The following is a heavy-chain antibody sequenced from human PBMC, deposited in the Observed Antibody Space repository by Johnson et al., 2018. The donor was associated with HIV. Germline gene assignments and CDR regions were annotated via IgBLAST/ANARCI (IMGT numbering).Heavy chain of an antibody. CDR2: IRYDGSNK. CDR1: GFTFGFYA. CDR3: ARRDSGSLSFDL. D-gene: IGHD1-26*01. V-gene: IGHV3-30*02. Sequence: QVQLVESGGGVVQPGRSLRLSCAASGFTFGFYAMHWVRQAPGKGLEWVAFIRYDGSNKYYADSVKGRFTISRDNSKNTLYLQMNSLRAEDTALYYCARRDSGSLSFDLWGQGTMVTVSS. J-gene: IGHJ3*01.